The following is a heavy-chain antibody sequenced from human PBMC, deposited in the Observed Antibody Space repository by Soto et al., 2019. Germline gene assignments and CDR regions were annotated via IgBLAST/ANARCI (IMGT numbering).Heavy chain of an antibody. J-gene: IGHJ4*02. CDR1: GFTVSSKY. CDR3: ARDSSGWYYFDY. Sequence: EVQLVESGGGLVQPGGSLRLSCAASGFTVSSKYMNWVRQAPGKGLEWVSVIYSGGTTHYADSVKGRFSISRDNSKNTLYLQMNSLRAEDTTVYYCARDSSGWYYFDYWGQGTLVTVSS. V-gene: IGHV3-66*01. CDR2: IYSGGTT. D-gene: IGHD6-19*01.